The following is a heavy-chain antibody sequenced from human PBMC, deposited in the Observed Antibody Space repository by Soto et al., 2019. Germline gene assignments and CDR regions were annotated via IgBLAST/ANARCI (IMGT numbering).Heavy chain of an antibody. D-gene: IGHD3-22*01. CDR3: AKESGYYYDSGRGIDY. Sequence: GASVKVSCKASGYTFTSYGISWVRQAPGQGLEWMGWISAYHGNTNYAKKLQGRVTMTTDTSTSTAYMELSSMRSEDTAVYYCAKESGYYYDSGRGIDYWGQGTLVTVSS. CDR1: GYTFTSYG. CDR2: ISAYHGNT. J-gene: IGHJ4*02. V-gene: IGHV1-18*01.